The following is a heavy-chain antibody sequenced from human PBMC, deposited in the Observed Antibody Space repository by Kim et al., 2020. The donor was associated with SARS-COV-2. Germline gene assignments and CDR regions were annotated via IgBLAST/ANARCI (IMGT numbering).Heavy chain of an antibody. CDR1: GFTFSSYA. J-gene: IGHJ4*02. V-gene: IGHV3-30*04. Sequence: GGSLRLSCAASGFTFSSYAMHWVRQAPGKGLEWVAVISYDGSNKYYADSVKGRFTISRDNSKNTLYLQMNRLRAEDTAVYYCARGPLLWFGELFDYWSQ. CDR2: ISYDGSNK. D-gene: IGHD3-10*01. CDR3: ARGPLLWFGELFDY.